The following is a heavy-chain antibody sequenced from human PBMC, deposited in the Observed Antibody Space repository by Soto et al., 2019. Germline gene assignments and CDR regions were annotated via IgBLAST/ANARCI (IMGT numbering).Heavy chain of an antibody. D-gene: IGHD4-17*01. J-gene: IGHJ4*02. CDR2: IYYSGST. Sequence: PSETLSLTCTVSGGSISSSSYYWGWIRQHPGKGLEWIGYIYYSGSTYYNPSLKSRVTISVDTSKNQFSLKLSSVTAADTAVYYCARQHDYGDLHFDYWGQGTLVTVSS. CDR3: ARQHDYGDLHFDY. V-gene: IGHV4-31*03. CDR1: GGSISSSSYY.